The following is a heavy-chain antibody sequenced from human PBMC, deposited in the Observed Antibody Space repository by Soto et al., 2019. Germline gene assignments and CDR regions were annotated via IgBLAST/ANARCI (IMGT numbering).Heavy chain of an antibody. D-gene: IGHD6-19*01. Sequence: QVQLVQSGAEVKRPGSSVKVSCKASGGSFRTYAITWVRQAPGQGLEWMGGINVPFGKANYAQKFQGRVTITADESTSTAYLDLRSLRSEDTAVYYCAGERITVAGSVYYFDFWGQGTPVTVSS. J-gene: IGHJ4*02. CDR3: AGERITVAGSVYYFDF. CDR2: INVPFGKA. CDR1: GGSFRTYA. V-gene: IGHV1-69*01.